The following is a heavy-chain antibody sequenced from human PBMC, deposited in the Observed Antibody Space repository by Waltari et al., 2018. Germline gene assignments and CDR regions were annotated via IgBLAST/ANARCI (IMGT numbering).Heavy chain of an antibody. CDR3: ARAIGRITIFGVVITSFDY. CDR1: GGSISSYY. Sequence: QVQLQESGPGLVKPSETLSLTCTVSGGSISSYYWSWIRQPPGKGLAWIGYLYYSGSTNYNPSLKSRVTISVDTSKNQFSLKLSSVTAADTAVYYCARAIGRITIFGVVITSFDYWGQGTLVTVSS. D-gene: IGHD3-3*01. V-gene: IGHV4-59*01. CDR2: LYYSGST. J-gene: IGHJ4*02.